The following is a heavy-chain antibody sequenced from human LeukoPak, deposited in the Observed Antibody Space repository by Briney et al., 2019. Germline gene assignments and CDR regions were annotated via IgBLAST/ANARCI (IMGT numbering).Heavy chain of an antibody. CDR2: IYYTGST. CDR1: GGSVSSGGNY. D-gene: IGHD3-3*01. Sequence: PSETLSLTCTVSGGSVSSGGNYWSWIRQHPGKGLEWIGYIYYTGSTYYNPSLKSRVTISVDTSKNQFSLKLSSVTAADTAVYYCARVSPIFGVVIRPYFDYWGQGTLVTVSS. V-gene: IGHV4-31*03. J-gene: IGHJ4*02. CDR3: ARVSPIFGVVIRPYFDY.